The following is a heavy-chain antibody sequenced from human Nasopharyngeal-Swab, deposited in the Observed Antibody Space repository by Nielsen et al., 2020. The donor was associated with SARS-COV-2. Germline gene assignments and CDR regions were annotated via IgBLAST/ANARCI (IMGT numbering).Heavy chain of an antibody. CDR2: INPSGGTA. V-gene: IGHV1-46*01. CDR1: GYSFTTYY. Sequence: ASVKVSCKASGYSFTTYYMHWVRQAPGQGLEWMGIINPSGGTARYAQKFQGRVTMTTDTSTSTAYMELRSLRSDDTAVYYCARDLPRITIFGVVDYWGQGTLVTVSS. J-gene: IGHJ4*02. CDR3: ARDLPRITIFGVVDY. D-gene: IGHD3-3*01.